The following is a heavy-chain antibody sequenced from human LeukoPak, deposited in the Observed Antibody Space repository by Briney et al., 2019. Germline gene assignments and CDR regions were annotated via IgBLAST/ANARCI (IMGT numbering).Heavy chain of an antibody. D-gene: IGHD5-18*01. Sequence: GGSLRLSCAASGFIFSTYAMGWVRQAPGKGLEWISTLTASGVGTYYADSVKGRFTISRDNSKNTLYLQMNSLRAEDTAVYYCAKGGWSSAMVIYYFDYWGQGTLVTVSS. CDR3: AKGGWSSAMVIYYFDY. V-gene: IGHV3-23*01. CDR2: LTASGVGT. J-gene: IGHJ4*02. CDR1: GFIFSTYA.